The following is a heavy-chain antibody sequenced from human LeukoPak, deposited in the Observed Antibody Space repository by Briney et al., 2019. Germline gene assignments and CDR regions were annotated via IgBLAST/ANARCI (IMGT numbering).Heavy chain of an antibody. CDR2: INPNSGGT. J-gene: IGHJ3*02. V-gene: IGHV1-2*02. Sequence: ASVKVSCKASGYTFSGYYLHWVRQAPGQGLEWMGWINPNSGGTNSAQKFQGRVTITADKSTSTAYMELSSLRSEDTAVYYCARDQGGARYCSSTSCYPDAFDIWGQGTMVTVSS. CDR1: GYTFSGYY. CDR3: ARDQGGARYCSSTSCYPDAFDI. D-gene: IGHD2-2*01.